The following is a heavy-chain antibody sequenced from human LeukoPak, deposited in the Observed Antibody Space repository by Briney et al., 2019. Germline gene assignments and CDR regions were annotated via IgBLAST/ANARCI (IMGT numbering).Heavy chain of an antibody. CDR3: ASRAGTTSRYFDY. J-gene: IGHJ4*02. CDR2: INHSGST. D-gene: IGHD1-1*01. Sequence: SETLSLTCAVYGGSFSVYYWSWIRQPPGKGLEWIGEINHSGSTNYNPSLKSRVTISVDTSKNQFSLKLSSVTAADTAVYYCASRAGTTSRYFDYWGQGTLVTVSS. V-gene: IGHV4-34*01. CDR1: GGSFSVYY.